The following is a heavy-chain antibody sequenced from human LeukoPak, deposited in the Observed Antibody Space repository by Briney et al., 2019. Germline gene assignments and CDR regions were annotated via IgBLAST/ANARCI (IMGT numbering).Heavy chain of an antibody. J-gene: IGHJ4*02. D-gene: IGHD1-14*01. Sequence: PSETLSLTCTVSGGSISSYYWSWIRQPPGKGLEWIGYIYYSGSTNYNPSLKSRVIISVDTSKNQFSLKLSSVTAADTAVYYCARDNPRGPFDYWGQGTLVTVSS. CDR1: GGSISSYY. V-gene: IGHV4-59*01. CDR3: ARDNPRGPFDY. CDR2: IYYSGST.